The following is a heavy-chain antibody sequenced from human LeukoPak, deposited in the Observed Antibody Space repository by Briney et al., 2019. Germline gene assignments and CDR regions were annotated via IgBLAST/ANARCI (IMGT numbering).Heavy chain of an antibody. V-gene: IGHV3-48*04. Sequence: GGSLRLSCAASGFILSSSNMHWVRQAPGKGLEWVSYISSGSSTIYYAASVKGRFTISRDNAKSSLYLQMTSLSAEDTAVYYCARGSGYYYNYWGQGTLVTVPS. CDR2: ISSGSSTI. J-gene: IGHJ4*02. CDR1: GFILSSSN. CDR3: ARGSGYYYNY. D-gene: IGHD3-22*01.